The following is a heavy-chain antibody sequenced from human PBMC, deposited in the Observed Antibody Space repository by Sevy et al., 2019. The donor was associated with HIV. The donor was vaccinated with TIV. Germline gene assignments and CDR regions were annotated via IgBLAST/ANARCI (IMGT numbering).Heavy chain of an antibody. CDR3: VRGRAMIIYD. CDR2: ISSSGSPI. CDR1: GFRFNIYE. D-gene: IGHD5-12*01. Sequence: GGSLRLSCATSGFRFNIYEMNWVRQAPGKGLEWVSYISSSGSPIYYADSVKGRFTIYRDNAKSSLYLQINSLRAEDTAVYYCVRGRAMIIYDWGQGTLVTVSS. V-gene: IGHV3-48*03. J-gene: IGHJ4*02.